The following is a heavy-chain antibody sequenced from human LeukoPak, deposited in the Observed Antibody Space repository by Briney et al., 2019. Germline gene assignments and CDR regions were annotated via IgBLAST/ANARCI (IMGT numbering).Heavy chain of an antibody. CDR2: INPSGGST. CDR1: GYTFTSYY. J-gene: IGHJ6*03. V-gene: IGHV1-46*01. D-gene: IGHD3-3*01. CDR3: ARDHHYDFWSGYWHYYYYYYMDV. Sequence: GASVKVYCKASGYTFTSYYMHWVRQAPGQGLEWMGIINPSGGSTSYAQKFQGRVTMTRDMSTSTVYMELSSLRSEDTAVYYCARDHHYDFWSGYWHYYYYYYMDVWGKGTTVTVSS.